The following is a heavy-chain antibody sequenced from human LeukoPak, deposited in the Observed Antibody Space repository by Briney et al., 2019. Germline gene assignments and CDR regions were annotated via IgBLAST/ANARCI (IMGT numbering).Heavy chain of an antibody. V-gene: IGHV4-59*08. CDR1: GGSISSYY. CDR3: ARSRAYCSSTSCSPFDY. J-gene: IGHJ4*02. Sequence: SETLSLTCTVSGGSISSYYWSWIRQPPGKGLEWIGYIYYSGSTYYNPSLKSRVTISVGTSKNQFSLKLSSVTAADTAVYYCARSRAYCSSTSCSPFDYWGQGTLVTVSS. CDR2: IYYSGST. D-gene: IGHD2-2*01.